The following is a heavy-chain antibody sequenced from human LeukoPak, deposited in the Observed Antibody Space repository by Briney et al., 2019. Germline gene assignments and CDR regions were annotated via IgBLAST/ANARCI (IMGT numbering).Heavy chain of an antibody. CDR2: INPNSGGT. V-gene: IGHV1-2*02. D-gene: IGHD6-13*01. CDR3: ARDRRYSSSWSYYYYGMDV. Sequence: GASVKVSCKASGYTFTSYGISWVRQAPGQGLEWMGWINPNSGGTNYAQKFQGRVTMTRDTSISTAYMELSRLRSDDTAVYYCARDRRYSSSWSYYYYGMDVWGQGTTVTVSS. CDR1: GYTFTSYG. J-gene: IGHJ6*02.